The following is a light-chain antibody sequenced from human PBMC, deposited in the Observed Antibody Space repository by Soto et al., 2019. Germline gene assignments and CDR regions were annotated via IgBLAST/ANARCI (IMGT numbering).Light chain of an antibody. CDR3: QQYGSSGT. CDR1: QSVSSNY. Sequence: EVVLTQSPGTLSLSPGERATLSCRASQSVSSNYLAWHQQKPGQAPRLLIYGASNRATGIPDRFSGSGSGTDFTLTISRLEPEDFAVYYCQQYGSSGTFGQGTKVDI. CDR2: GAS. J-gene: IGKJ1*01. V-gene: IGKV3-20*01.